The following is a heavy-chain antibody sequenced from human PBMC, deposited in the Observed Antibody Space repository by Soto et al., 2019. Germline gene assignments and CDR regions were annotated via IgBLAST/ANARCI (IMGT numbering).Heavy chain of an antibody. V-gene: IGHV1-69*13. CDR2: ITPIFDTT. CDR1: GGGFSTYA. D-gene: IGHD4-17*01. CDR3: ATVGTTVNRRFDY. Sequence: SVKVSCKASGGGFSTYAITWVRQAPGQGLEWMGGITPIFDTTNYAQKFQGRVTITADESTTTVHMELTSLTSEDTAVYYCATVGTTVNRRFDYLREVTLVPVYS. J-gene: IGHJ4*02.